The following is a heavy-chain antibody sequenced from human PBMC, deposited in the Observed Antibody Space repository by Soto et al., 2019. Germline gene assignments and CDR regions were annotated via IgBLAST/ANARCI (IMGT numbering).Heavy chain of an antibody. D-gene: IGHD6-13*01. CDR1: GFSLNNALMG. V-gene: IGHV2-26*01. CDR2: IFSNDEK. CDR3: ARVIGSSWSPHWFDP. J-gene: IGHJ5*02. Sequence: SGPTLVNPTATLTLTCTVSGFSLNNALMGVSWIRQPPGKALEWLARIFSNDEKSYSTSLQSRLTISKDTSKSQVVLTMSNMDPVDTATYYCARVIGSSWSPHWFDPWGQGTLVTVSS.